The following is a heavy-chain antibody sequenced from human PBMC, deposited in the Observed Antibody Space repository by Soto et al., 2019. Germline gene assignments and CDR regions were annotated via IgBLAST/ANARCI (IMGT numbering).Heavy chain of an antibody. CDR2: ISSSSYI. CDR1: GFTFSSYS. J-gene: IGHJ3*02. Sequence: PGGSLRLSCAASGFTFSSYSMNWVRQAPGKGLEWVSSISSSSYIYYADSVKGRFTISRDNAKNSLYLQMNSLRAEDKAVYYCARDRGLRFLEWPYDAFDIWGQGTMVTVSS. CDR3: ARDRGLRFLEWPYDAFDI. D-gene: IGHD3-3*01. V-gene: IGHV3-21*01.